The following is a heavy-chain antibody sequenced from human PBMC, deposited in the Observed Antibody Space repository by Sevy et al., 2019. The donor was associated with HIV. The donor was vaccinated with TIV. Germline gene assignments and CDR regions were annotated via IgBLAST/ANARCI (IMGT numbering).Heavy chain of an antibody. D-gene: IGHD3-3*01. V-gene: IGHV3-7*01. CDR2: VKQDMSEK. Sequence: GGSLRLSCAASGFTFSSNWMTWVRQAPGMGLEWVANVKQDMSEKYYADSVKGRFTISRDNAKNLLFLQMNSLRDEDTAVYYCARAQQVTMLVVIGGLYFDLWGQGTLVTVSS. CDR3: ARAQQVTMLVVIGGLYFDL. CDR1: GFTFSSNW. J-gene: IGHJ4*02.